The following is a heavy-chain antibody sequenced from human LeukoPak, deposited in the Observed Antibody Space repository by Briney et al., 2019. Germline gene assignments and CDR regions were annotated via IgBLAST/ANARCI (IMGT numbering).Heavy chain of an antibody. CDR3: AMGGIMVVTPSYFDY. Sequence: SVKVSCKASGGTFSSYAISWVRQAPGQGLEWMGGIIPIFGTANYAQKFQGRVTITTDESTSTAYMELSSLRSEDTAVYYCAMGGIMVVTPSYFDYWGQGTLVTVSS. J-gene: IGHJ4*02. CDR1: GGTFSSYA. D-gene: IGHD3-22*01. V-gene: IGHV1-69*05. CDR2: IIPIFGTA.